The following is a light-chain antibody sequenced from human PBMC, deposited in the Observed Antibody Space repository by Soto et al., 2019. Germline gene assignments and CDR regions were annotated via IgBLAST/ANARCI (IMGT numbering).Light chain of an antibody. CDR2: GAS. CDR3: HQYGSSPWT. V-gene: IGKV3-20*01. CDR1: QSVSNNY. J-gene: IGKJ1*01. Sequence: EIVLTQSPGTLSLSPGERATLSCRASQSVSNNYLAWYQQKPGQAPRLLIYGASNRATGIPDRFSGSGSGTDFTLTISRLEPEDFAVYYCHQYGSSPWTFGQGTKVEIK.